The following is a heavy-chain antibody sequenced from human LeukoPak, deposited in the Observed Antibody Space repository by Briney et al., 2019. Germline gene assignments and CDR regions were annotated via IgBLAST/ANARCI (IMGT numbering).Heavy chain of an antibody. CDR2: IIPIFGTA. CDR1: GYTFTSYD. D-gene: IGHD6-13*01. V-gene: IGHV1-69*05. J-gene: IGHJ4*02. CDR3: ASTSSSLLDY. Sequence: GASVKVSCKASGYTFTSYDINWVRQATGQGLEWMGGIIPIFGTANYAQKFQGRVTITTDESTSTAYMELSSLRSEDTAVYYCASTSSSLLDYWGQGTLVTVSS.